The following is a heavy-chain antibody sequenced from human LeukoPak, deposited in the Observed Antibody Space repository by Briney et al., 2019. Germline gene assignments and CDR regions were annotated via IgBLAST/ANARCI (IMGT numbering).Heavy chain of an antibody. Sequence: GGSLRLSCAASGFTFSSYAMSWVRQAPGKGLEWVSAISGSGGSTYYADSVKGRFTISRDNSKNTLYLQMNSLRAEDTAVYYCARDTELFSAAAGTGAFDIWGQGTMVTVSS. J-gene: IGHJ3*02. D-gene: IGHD6-13*01. CDR3: ARDTELFSAAAGTGAFDI. CDR1: GFTFSSYA. V-gene: IGHV3-23*01. CDR2: ISGSGGST.